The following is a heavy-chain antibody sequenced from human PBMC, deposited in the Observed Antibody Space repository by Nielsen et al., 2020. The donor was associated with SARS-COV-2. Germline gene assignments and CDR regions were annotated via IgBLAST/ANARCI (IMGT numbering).Heavy chain of an antibody. Sequence: GESLKISCAAAGFIFSNFAMSWVRQAPGKGLEWVAVIDSSGSDTDYADSVRGRFTISRDNSRSTLYLQMNSLRADDTAVYYCARARATIFGLVMSYGMDVWGQGTTVAVSS. J-gene: IGHJ6*02. V-gene: IGHV3-23*05. D-gene: IGHD3/OR15-3a*01. CDR3: ARARATIFGLVMSYGMDV. CDR2: IDSSGSDT. CDR1: GFIFSNFA.